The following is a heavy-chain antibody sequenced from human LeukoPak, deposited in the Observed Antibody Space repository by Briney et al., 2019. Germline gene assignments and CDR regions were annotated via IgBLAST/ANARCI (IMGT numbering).Heavy chain of an antibody. J-gene: IGHJ4*02. CDR2: ISGSGDNT. CDR3: AKRSGYTTGWFFDF. V-gene: IGHV3-23*01. CDR1: GFSFSSYA. D-gene: IGHD6-19*01. Sequence: GGSLKLSCAASGFSFSSYAMSWVRQAPGKGLEWVSSISGSGDNTYHAESVKGRFTISRDNSKNTLFLQMNSLRAEDTALFYCAKRSGYTTGWFFDFWGQGTLVTVSS.